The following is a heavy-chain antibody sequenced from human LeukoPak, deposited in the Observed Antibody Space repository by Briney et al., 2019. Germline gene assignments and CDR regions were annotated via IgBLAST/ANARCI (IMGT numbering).Heavy chain of an antibody. J-gene: IGHJ5*01. CDR1: GGSISSSSYY. Sequence: PSETLSLTCTVSGGSISSSSYYWGWIRQPPGKGLEWIGSIYYSGSTNYNPSLKSRVTISLDTSKNRFSLKLSSVTAADTAVYYCARCRSRAGSGLRLGGRDNWFDSWGQGTLVTVSS. CDR3: ARCRSRAGSGLRLGGRDNWFDS. V-gene: IGHV4-39*07. D-gene: IGHD3-10*01. CDR2: IYYSGST.